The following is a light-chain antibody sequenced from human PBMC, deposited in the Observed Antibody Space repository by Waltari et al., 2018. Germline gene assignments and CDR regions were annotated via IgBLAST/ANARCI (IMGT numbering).Light chain of an antibody. J-gene: IGLJ3*02. CDR1: FSDVGAYDY. CDR2: DVT. V-gene: IGLV2-14*03. CDR3: SSYTTRGTWV. Sequence: QSPLTQPASVSGSPGQSITLSCTGAFSDVGAYDYVSWYQQLPGRAPKLRIYDVTLRPSGVSDRLSGSKAGNTASLTISGLQPEDEADYYCSSYTTRGTWVFGGGTKLTVL.